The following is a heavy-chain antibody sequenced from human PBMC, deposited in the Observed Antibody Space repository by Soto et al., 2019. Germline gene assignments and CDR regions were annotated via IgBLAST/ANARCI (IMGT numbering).Heavy chain of an antibody. CDR2: ISYDGSNK. D-gene: IGHD4-17*01. CDR1: GFTSSSYD. Sequence: QVQLVESGGGVVQPGRSLRLSCAASGFTSSSYDMHWVRQAPGKGLEWVAVISYDGSNKFYVDSVKGRFTISRDNSQHTLYLQMNSLRAADTAVYYCARAGVYGDSDAFEVWGQGTMVTVSS. J-gene: IGHJ3*01. V-gene: IGHV3-30*03. CDR3: ARAGVYGDSDAFEV.